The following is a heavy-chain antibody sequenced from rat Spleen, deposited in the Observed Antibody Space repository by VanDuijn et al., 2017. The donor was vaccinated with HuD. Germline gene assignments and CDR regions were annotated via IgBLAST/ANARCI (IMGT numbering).Heavy chain of an antibody. D-gene: IGHD1-9*01. J-gene: IGHJ2*01. V-gene: IGHV5-31*01. CDR3: ARRHYGYTDYFDY. CDR1: GFTFDDYG. Sequence: EVKLVESGGGLVQPGRSLKLSCAASGFTFDDYGMTWIRQAPGKGLEWVASITNTGGSTYYPDSVKGRFTISRDNAKSTLSLQMDSLRSEDTATYYCARRHYGYTDYFDYWGQGVMVTVSS. CDR2: ITNTGGST.